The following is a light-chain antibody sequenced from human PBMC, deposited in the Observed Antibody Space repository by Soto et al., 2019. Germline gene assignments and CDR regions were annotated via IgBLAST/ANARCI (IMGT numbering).Light chain of an antibody. CDR2: DAS. CDR3: QHYDRYPYT. V-gene: IGKV1-5*01. J-gene: IGKJ2*01. Sequence: DIDMTQSPSTLSASVGDRVTITCRASQSVGTDLAWYQQKPGEVPKLLIYDASTLTSGVPPRFSGGGSGTEFTLTISSLQPDDFATYYCQHYDRYPYTFGQGTKLEI. CDR1: QSVGTD.